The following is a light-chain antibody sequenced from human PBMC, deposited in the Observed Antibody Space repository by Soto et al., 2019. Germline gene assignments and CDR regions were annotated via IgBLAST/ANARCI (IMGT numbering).Light chain of an antibody. V-gene: IGKV1-39*01. J-gene: IGKJ5*01. Sequence: DIQTTESPSSLSASVGRRVTITCRASQSISNWLAWYQQKPGTAPKVLIYHASNLQSGVPSRFSGSGSGTDFTLTISSLQPEDFATYYCQQSYSTPITFGQGTRLEIK. CDR3: QQSYSTPIT. CDR2: HAS. CDR1: QSISNW.